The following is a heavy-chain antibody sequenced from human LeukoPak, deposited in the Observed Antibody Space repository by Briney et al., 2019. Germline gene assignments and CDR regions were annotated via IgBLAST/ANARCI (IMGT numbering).Heavy chain of an antibody. CDR2: IYYSGST. D-gene: IGHD4-17*01. Sequence: PSETLSLTCTVSGGSISSSSYYWGWIRQPPGKGLEWIGSIYYSGSTYYNPSLKSRVTISVDTSKNQFSLKLSSVTAADTAVYYCARRSWYYGDYWAFDYWGQGTLVTVSS. V-gene: IGHV4-39*01. J-gene: IGHJ4*02. CDR1: GGSISSSSYY. CDR3: ARRSWYYGDYWAFDY.